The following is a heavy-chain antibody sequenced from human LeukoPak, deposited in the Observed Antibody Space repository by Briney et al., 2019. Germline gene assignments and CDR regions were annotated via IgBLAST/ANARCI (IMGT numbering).Heavy chain of an antibody. V-gene: IGHV1-2*02. J-gene: IGHJ3*02. CDR2: IYPNSGGT. Sequence: ASVKVSCKTSGYTFTGYYMHWVQQAPGQGLEWMGWIYPNSGGTNYPQKFQGRVTMTRDTSISTAYMELSSLRSDDTAVYYCARLWGKYDAFDIWGQGTMVTVSS. CDR3: ARLWGKYDAFDI. CDR1: GYTFTGYY. D-gene: IGHD7-27*01.